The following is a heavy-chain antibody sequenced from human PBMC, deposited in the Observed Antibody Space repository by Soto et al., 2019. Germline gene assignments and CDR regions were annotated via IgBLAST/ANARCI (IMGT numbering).Heavy chain of an antibody. J-gene: IGHJ4*02. CDR1: GFMFSNYA. CDR2: ISGSGSST. CDR3: AKDLIGYYKPFDY. D-gene: IGHD3-9*01. V-gene: IGHV3-23*01. Sequence: VQLLESGGGLVQPGGSLRLSCAASGFMFSNYAMSWVRQAPGKGLEWVSSISGSGSSTYYAESVKGRFTISRDNSKNTVYLQINSLRVEDTAVFYCAKDLIGYYKPFDYWGQGTLVTVSS.